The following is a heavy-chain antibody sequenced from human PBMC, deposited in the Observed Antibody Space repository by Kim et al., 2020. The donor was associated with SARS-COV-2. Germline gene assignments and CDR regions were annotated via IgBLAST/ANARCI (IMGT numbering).Heavy chain of an antibody. J-gene: IGHJ4*02. CDR3: ARDIASTYFDS. V-gene: IGHV3-33*01. Sequence: GGSLRLSCAASGFTFRNYGMHWVRQAPGKGLEWVAVIWYDGSNKYYVDSVKGRFTISRDNSKNTLDLQMNSLRAEDTAVYYCARDIASTYFDSWGQGTLVTVSS. CDR2: IWYDGSNK. CDR1: GFTFRNYG. D-gene: IGHD2-15*01.